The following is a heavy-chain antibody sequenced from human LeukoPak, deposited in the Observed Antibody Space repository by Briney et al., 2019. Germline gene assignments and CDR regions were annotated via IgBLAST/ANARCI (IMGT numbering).Heavy chain of an antibody. Sequence: PSETLSLTCTVSGGSISTNYWSWIRQPPGKGLEWIGYIYYSGSTNYNPSLKSRVTISIDTSKNKFSLNLSSVTAADTALYYCARRTLGLGGKPWLDQFDYWGQGTLVTVFS. V-gene: IGHV4-59*08. CDR1: GGSISTNY. D-gene: IGHD6-19*01. CDR3: ARRTLGLGGKPWLDQFDY. J-gene: IGHJ4*02. CDR2: IYYSGST.